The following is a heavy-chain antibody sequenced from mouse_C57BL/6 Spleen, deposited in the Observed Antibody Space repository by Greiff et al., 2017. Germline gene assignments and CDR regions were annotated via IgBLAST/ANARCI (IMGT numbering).Heavy chain of an antibody. J-gene: IGHJ3*01. V-gene: IGHV5-6*01. D-gene: IGHD3-2*02. CDR2: ISSGGSYT. CDR3: ARMGDSSGLFAY. Sequence: EVKLQESGGDLVKPGGSLKLSCAASGFTFSSYGMSWVRPTPDKRLEWVATISSGGSYTYYPDSVKGRFTISRDNAKNTLYLQMSSLKSEDTAMYYCARMGDSSGLFAYWGQGTRVTVSA. CDR1: GFTFSSYG.